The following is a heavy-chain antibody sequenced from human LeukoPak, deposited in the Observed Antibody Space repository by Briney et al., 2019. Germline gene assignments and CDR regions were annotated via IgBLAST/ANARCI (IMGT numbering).Heavy chain of an antibody. CDR1: GDTFTTYD. CDR2: MNPKSGNT. Sequence: GASVKVSCKASGDTFTTYDINWVRQAPGQGLEWMGWMNPKSGNTVYAQKFQGRVIMTRDTSKSTAYMELSSLRSEDTAVYYCGRAITIFDYYYMDVWGKGSTVTVPS. V-gene: IGHV1-8*01. D-gene: IGHD3-3*01. CDR3: GRAITIFDYYYMDV. J-gene: IGHJ6*03.